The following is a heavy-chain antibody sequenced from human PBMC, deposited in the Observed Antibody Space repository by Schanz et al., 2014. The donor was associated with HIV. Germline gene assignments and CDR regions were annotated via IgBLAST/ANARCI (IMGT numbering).Heavy chain of an antibody. V-gene: IGHV3-33*01. Sequence: QVQLVESGGGVVQPGRSLRLSCAASGFTFSNYGMHWVRQAPGKGLEWGAIIWYDGSNRYYADSVKGRFTISRDNSKNTLYLQMNSLRAEDTAVYYCARGLPADYWGQGTLVTVSS. CDR1: GFTFSNYG. J-gene: IGHJ4*02. CDR2: IWYDGSNR. CDR3: ARGLPADY. D-gene: IGHD5-18*01.